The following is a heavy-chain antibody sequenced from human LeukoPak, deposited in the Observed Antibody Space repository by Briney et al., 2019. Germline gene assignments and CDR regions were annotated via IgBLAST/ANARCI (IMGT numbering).Heavy chain of an antibody. CDR2: ISYDGSNK. V-gene: IGHV3-30-3*01. CDR1: GFTFSSYA. CDR3: ARERLDGMDV. Sequence: PGGSLRLSCAASGFTFSSYAMHWVRQAPGKGLEWVAVISYDGSNKYYADSVKGRFTISRDNSKSTLYLQMNSLRAEDTAVYYCARERLDGMDVWGQGTTVTVSS. J-gene: IGHJ6*02.